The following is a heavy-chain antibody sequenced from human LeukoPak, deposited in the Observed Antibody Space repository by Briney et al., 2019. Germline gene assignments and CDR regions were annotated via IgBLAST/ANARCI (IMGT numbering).Heavy chain of an antibody. J-gene: IGHJ5*02. CDR3: ASSYGSGGDWFDP. CDR2: INSDGSST. V-gene: IGHV3-74*01. Sequence: GGSLRLSCAASGFTFSGYWMHWVRQAPGKGLVWVSRINSDGSSTSYADSVKGRFTISRDNAKNTLYLQMNSLRAEDTAVYYCASSYGSGGDWFDPWGQGTLVTVSS. CDR1: GFTFSGYW. D-gene: IGHD3-10*01.